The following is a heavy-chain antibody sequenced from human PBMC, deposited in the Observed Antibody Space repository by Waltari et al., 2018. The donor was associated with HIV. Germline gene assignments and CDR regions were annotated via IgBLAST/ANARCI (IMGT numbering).Heavy chain of an antibody. CDR3: VKTGVGGRFFHY. J-gene: IGHJ4*02. V-gene: IGHV3-30*02. CDR1: GFTFRKYG. Sequence: QVQLVESGGGVVQPGGSLRLSCAASGFTFRKYGIHWVRQASGKGLEWVAFIHYEGLNKDSAYSVKGRFTISRDNSKNTVYLHMNSLRAEDTAVYYCVKTGVGGRFFHYWGQGTLVTVSS. CDR2: IHYEGLNK. D-gene: IGHD1-26*01.